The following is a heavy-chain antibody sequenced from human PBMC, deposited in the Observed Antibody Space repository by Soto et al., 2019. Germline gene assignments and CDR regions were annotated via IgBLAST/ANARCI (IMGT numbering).Heavy chain of an antibody. V-gene: IGHV3-74*01. CDR3: ARVATGSYNWFDP. D-gene: IGHD1-26*01. CDR2: INSDGTTT. Sequence: VQLVESAGGLDQHGGSLRLSCAASGFTFTSYWMHWVRQAPGMGLMWVSRINSDGTTTTYADSVKGRFTISRENAKNPLYRQMNSLRAEDTAVYYCARVATGSYNWFDPWGPGTLVTVSS. J-gene: IGHJ5*02. CDR1: GFTFTSYW.